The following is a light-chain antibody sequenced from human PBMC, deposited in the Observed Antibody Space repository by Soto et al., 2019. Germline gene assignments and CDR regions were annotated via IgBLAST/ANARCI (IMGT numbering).Light chain of an antibody. CDR1: SSDVGGYKF. CDR2: DVS. Sequence: QSVLTQPRSVSGSPGQSVTISCTRTSSDVGGYKFVSWYQQHPGKAPKLMIYDVSERPSGVPDRFSGSKSGNTASLTISGLQAEDEADYYCCSYAGSYTYVFGTGTKLTVL. J-gene: IGLJ1*01. CDR3: CSYAGSYTYV. V-gene: IGLV2-11*01.